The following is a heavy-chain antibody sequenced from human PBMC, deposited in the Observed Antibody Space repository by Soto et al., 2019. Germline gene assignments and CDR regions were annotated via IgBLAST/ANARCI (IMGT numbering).Heavy chain of an antibody. CDR1: GGSISGFF. Sequence: TSETLSLTCTVSGGSISGFFWTWFRQPPGMPLEGLGHVAASGSTAYNPSLRSRLSLSLDVSKNRFSLELTSVTAADTATYFCARGGSTHYYYGLDVWGQGTTVTVSS. V-gene: IGHV4-4*07. J-gene: IGHJ6*02. CDR2: VAASGST. CDR3: ARGGSTHYYYGLDV.